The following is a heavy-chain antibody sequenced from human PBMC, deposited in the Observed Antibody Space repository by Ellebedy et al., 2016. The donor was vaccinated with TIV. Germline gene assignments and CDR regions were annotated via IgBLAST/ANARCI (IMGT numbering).Heavy chain of an antibody. CDR1: GGSISSYS. J-gene: IGHJ4*02. V-gene: IGHV4-4*07. CDR3: AKEWAGQWLGEV. CDR2: VYTSGRT. Sequence: MPGGSLRLSCTVSGGSISSYSWNWIRQPAGKGLEWIGRVYTSGRTNYNPSLKSRVTMSVDTSKNQFSLKLSSVTAADTAVYYCAKEWAGQWLGEVWGQGTLVTVSS. D-gene: IGHD6-19*01.